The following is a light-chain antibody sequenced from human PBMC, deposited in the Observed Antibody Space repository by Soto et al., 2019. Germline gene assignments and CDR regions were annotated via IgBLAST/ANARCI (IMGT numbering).Light chain of an antibody. CDR1: ESVTSSY. Sequence: EIVLTQSPGTLSLSPGERATLSCRASESVTSSYLAWYQHKPGQAPRLLIYGAPSRATGIPDRFSGRGSGTDFKLTISSLEPEDFAVYYCQQYCRSPRTVGQGTKVEIK. V-gene: IGKV3-20*01. CDR3: QQYCRSPRT. J-gene: IGKJ1*01. CDR2: GAP.